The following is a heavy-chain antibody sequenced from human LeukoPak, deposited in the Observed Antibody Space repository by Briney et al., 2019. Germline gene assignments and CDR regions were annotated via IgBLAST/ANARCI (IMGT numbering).Heavy chain of an antibody. D-gene: IGHD3-3*01. V-gene: IGHV3-23*01. CDR1: GLTFSSYA. CDR2: LSGSGGDT. Sequence: GGSLRLSCAASGLTFSSYAMSWFRQAPGKGLEWVSGLSGSGGDTYYADSVKGRFTISRDNSKNTLYLQMNSLRAEDTAVYYCTTARGFTIFGVILKKGGYFDYWGQGTLVTVSS. CDR3: TTARGFTIFGVILKKGGYFDY. J-gene: IGHJ4*02.